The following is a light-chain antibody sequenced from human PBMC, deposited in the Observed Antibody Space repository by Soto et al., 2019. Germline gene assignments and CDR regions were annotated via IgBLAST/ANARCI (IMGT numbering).Light chain of an antibody. CDR1: QSVSSSS. J-gene: IGKJ1*01. CDR2: GAS. Sequence: ELVLTQSPGTLSLSPGERATLSCRASQSVSSSSLAWFQQKPGQAPRVLIYGASSRATGIPDRFSGSGSGRDFTLPISRLEPEDFAVYYCQQYCSSPRTFGQGTKVEIK. CDR3: QQYCSSPRT. V-gene: IGKV3-20*01.